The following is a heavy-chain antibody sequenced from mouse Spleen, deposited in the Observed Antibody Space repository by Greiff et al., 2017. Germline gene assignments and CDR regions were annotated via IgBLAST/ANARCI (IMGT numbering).Heavy chain of an antibody. Sequence: DVMLVESGGDLVKPGGSLKLSCAASGFTFSSYGMSWVRQTPDKRLEWVATISSGGGNTYYPDSVKGRFTISRDNARNTLYLQMSSLRSEDTAMYYCARQKVYGNVPFAYWGQGTLVTVSA. CDR1: GFTFSSYG. CDR2: ISSGGGNT. V-gene: IGHV5-6*02. CDR3: ARQKVYGNVPFAY. J-gene: IGHJ3*01. D-gene: IGHD2-1*01.